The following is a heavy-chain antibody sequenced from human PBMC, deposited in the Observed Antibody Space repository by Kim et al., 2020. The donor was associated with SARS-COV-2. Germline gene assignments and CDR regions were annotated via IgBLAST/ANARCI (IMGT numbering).Heavy chain of an antibody. CDR3: AREYDFWSGYPHY. Sequence: YADSVKGRFTISRDNSKNTLYLQMNSLRAEDTAVYYCAREYDFWSGYPHYWGQGTLVTVSS. J-gene: IGHJ4*02. V-gene: IGHV3-30*01. D-gene: IGHD3-3*01.